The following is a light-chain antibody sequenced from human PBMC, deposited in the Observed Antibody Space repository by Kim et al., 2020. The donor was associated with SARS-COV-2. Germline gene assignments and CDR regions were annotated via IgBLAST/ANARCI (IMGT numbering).Light chain of an antibody. Sequence: RVTISCSGSSSNIGSNSVYWYQQLPGTAPKLLIYGSSQRPSGVPDRFSDSKSGTSASLAISGLRSEDEANYFCAAWDDSLSGWVFGGGTQLTVL. J-gene: IGLJ3*02. V-gene: IGLV1-47*01. CDR1: SSNIGSNS. CDR3: AAWDDSLSGWV. CDR2: GSS.